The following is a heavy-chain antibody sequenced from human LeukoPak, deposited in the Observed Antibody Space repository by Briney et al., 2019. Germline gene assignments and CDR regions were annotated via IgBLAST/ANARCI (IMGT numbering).Heavy chain of an antibody. CDR3: AKDRPKGIVATISDYYYYMDV. Sequence: GGSLRLSCAASEFSVGSNYMTWVRQAPGKGLEWVAFIRYDGSNKYYADSVKGRFTISRDNSKNTLYLQMNSLRAEDTAVYYCAKDRPKGIVATISDYYYYMDVWGKGTTVTISS. J-gene: IGHJ6*03. CDR2: IRYDGSNK. CDR1: EFSVGSNY. D-gene: IGHD5-12*01. V-gene: IGHV3-30*02.